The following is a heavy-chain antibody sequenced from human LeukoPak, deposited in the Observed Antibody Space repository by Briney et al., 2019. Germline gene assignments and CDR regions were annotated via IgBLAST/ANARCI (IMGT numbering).Heavy chain of an antibody. CDR2: ISSSSSYI. CDR1: GFTVSSNY. D-gene: IGHD2-2*01. Sequence: TGGSLRLSCAASGFTVSSNYMSWVRQAPGKGLEWVSSISSSSSYIYYADSVKGRFTISRDNAKNSLYLQMNSLRAEDTAVYYCARTGGGIVVVPAAPDYWGQGTLVTVSS. J-gene: IGHJ4*02. V-gene: IGHV3-21*01. CDR3: ARTGGGIVVVPAAPDY.